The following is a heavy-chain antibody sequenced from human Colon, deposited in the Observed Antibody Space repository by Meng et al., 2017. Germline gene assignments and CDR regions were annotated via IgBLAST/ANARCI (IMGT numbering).Heavy chain of an antibody. J-gene: IGHJ4*02. CDR3: ARGLKGSLEF. Sequence: QVTEPRPGLVTHSPTLSLLCSVSGDSLTRGGYHWSWVRQRPGRGLEWVGHIYYGGSAFYNPALRIRLPMSTDRSANQFSLRVTSVTAADTATYFCARGLKGSLEFWGQGALVTVSS. CDR1: GDSLTRGGYH. CDR2: IYYGGSA. V-gene: IGHV4-31*03. D-gene: IGHD3-10*01.